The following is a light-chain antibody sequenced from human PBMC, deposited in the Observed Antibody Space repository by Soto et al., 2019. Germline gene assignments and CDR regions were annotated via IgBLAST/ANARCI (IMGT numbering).Light chain of an antibody. CDR2: SNN. CDR1: SSNIGSNY. J-gene: IGLJ2*01. CDR3: AALDDSLSGYVV. V-gene: IGLV1-47*02. Sequence: QSVLTQPPSASGTPGQRVTISCSGSSSNIGSNYVYWYQQLPGTAPKLLIYSNNQRPSGVPDRFSGSKSGTSASLAISGLRSEDEADYYCAALDDSLSGYVVFGGGTQLTVL.